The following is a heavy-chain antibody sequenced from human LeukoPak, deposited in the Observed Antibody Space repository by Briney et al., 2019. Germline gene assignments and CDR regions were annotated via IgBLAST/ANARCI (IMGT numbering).Heavy chain of an antibody. J-gene: IGHJ3*02. Sequence: ASVKVSCKASGGTFSSYAISWVRQAPGQGLEWMGGIIPIFGTANYAQKFQGRVTITADESTSTAYMELSSLGSEDTAVYYCASNKVRGVIITLDAFDIWGQGTMVTVSS. CDR2: IIPIFGTA. V-gene: IGHV1-69*13. CDR1: GGTFSSYA. D-gene: IGHD3-10*01. CDR3: ASNKVRGVIITLDAFDI.